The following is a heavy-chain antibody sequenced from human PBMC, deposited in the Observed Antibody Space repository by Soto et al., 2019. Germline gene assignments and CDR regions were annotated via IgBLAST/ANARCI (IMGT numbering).Heavy chain of an antibody. V-gene: IGHV4-59*07. CDR3: ARQQLLPFYYALDV. CDR2: IYYRGST. J-gene: IGHJ6*02. CDR1: GGSIRVYY. D-gene: IGHD1-26*01. Sequence: SDTLSITCNVSGGSIRVYYWSWMRQSPGKGLEYIGYIYYRGSTNYNSSLKSRVTMSVDTSRNQFSLKMNSVTAADTAVYYCARQQLLPFYYALDVWGQGTTVTVSS.